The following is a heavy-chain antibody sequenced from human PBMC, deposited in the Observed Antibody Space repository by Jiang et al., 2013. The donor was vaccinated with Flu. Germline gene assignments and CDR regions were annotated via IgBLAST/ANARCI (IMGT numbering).Heavy chain of an antibody. D-gene: IGHD5-18*01. J-gene: IGHJ4*02. CDR2: IYHSGST. V-gene: IGHV4-4*02. CDR3: ARGVAAMAAFDY. CDR1: GGSISSSNW. Sequence: GPGLVKPSGTLSLTCAVSGGSISSSNWWSWVRQPPGKGLEWIGEIYHSGSTNYNPSLKSRVTISGDTSKNQFSVKVNSVTAADTAVYYCARGVAAMAAFDYWGQGTLVTVSS.